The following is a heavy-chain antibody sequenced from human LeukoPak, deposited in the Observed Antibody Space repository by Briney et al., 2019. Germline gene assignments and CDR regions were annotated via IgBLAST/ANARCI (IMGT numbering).Heavy chain of an antibody. V-gene: IGHV3-33*01. Sequence: PGGSLRFSCVASGFTFTFHGFYWVRQAPGKGLEWVAIIWSDGSKKYYADSVKGRSTISRDNSKNTVYLEMTSLGAEDTAIYYCARDIWFNSLDNWGQGPLVTVSS. D-gene: IGHD3-9*01. CDR2: IWSDGSKK. J-gene: IGHJ4*02. CDR3: ARDIWFNSLDN. CDR1: GFTFTFHG.